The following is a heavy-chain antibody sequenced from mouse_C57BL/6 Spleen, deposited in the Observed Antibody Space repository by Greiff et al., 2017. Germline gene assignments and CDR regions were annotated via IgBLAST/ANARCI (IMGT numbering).Heavy chain of an antibody. CDR1: GYTFTSYW. V-gene: IGHV1-55*01. CDR2: IYPGSGST. D-gene: IGHD2-3*01. CDR3: ARFDGYYPYYFDY. J-gene: IGHJ2*01. Sequence: QVQLQQPGAELVKPGASVKMSCKASGYTFTSYWITWVKQRPGQGLEWIGDIYPGSGSTTYNEKFKSKATLTVDTSSSTAYMQLSSLTSEDSAVYYCARFDGYYPYYFDYWGQGTTLTVSS.